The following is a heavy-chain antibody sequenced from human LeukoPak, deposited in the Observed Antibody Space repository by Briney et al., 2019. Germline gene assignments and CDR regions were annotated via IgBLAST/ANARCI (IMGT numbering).Heavy chain of an antibody. J-gene: IGHJ5*02. CDR3: ARDGFRGFGELSTGGLFDP. CDR1: GGSISSYY. CDR2: IYYSGST. D-gene: IGHD3-10*01. V-gene: IGHV4-59*01. Sequence: PSETLCLTCTVSGGSISSYYWSWIRQPPGKGLEWIGYIYYSGSTNYNPSLKSRVTISVDTSKNQFSLKLSSVTAADTAVYYCARDGFRGFGELSTGGLFDPWGQGTLVTVSS.